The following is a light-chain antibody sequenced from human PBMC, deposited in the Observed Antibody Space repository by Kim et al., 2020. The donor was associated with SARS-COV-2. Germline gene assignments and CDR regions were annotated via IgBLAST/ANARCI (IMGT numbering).Light chain of an antibody. CDR2: NDS. Sequence: PGKTARITCGGSNMGSKSVQWYQQKPGQAPTVVIHNDSDRPSGIPERVSGSNSGNTATLTITRVEAGDEADYYCQVWDTTSDHPGVFGGGTQLTVL. J-gene: IGLJ3*02. CDR1: NMGSKS. V-gene: IGLV3-21*04. CDR3: QVWDTTSDHPGV.